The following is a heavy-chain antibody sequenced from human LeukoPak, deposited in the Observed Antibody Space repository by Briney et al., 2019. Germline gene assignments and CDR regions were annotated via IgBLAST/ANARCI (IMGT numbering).Heavy chain of an antibody. CDR3: AREESSSWQLDY. Sequence: GSCVSLPHAACGFSLRRYGMLWVRQAPGKALEGVAVIWYDGCNKYYADSVEGRFTISRDNYKNTLYLQRNSLRAQDTAVCYCAREESSSWQLDYWGQGNLVTASS. J-gene: IGHJ4*02. CDR2: IWYDGCNK. V-gene: IGHV3-33*01. D-gene: IGHD6-13*01. CDR1: GFSLRRYG.